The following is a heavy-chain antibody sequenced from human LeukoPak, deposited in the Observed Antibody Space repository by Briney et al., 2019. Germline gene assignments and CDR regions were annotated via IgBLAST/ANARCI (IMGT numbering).Heavy chain of an antibody. CDR2: ITGGSTTK. Sequence: PGESLRLSCAASGFTFSYYEMIWVRQAPGKGLEWVSYITGGSTTKNYADSVKGRFTISRDNAKNSLYLQMNSLRAEDTAIYYCARDGDIAVATAPYYFDYWGQGILVTVSS. CDR3: ARDGDIAVATAPYYFDY. D-gene: IGHD6-19*01. V-gene: IGHV3-48*03. J-gene: IGHJ4*02. CDR1: GFTFSYYE.